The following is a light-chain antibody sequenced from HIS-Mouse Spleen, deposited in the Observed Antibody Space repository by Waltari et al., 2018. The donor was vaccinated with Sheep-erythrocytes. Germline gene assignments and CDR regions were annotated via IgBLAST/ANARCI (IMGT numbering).Light chain of an antibody. CDR3: QQYYSFPWT. CDR2: AAS. CDR1: QGISSY. V-gene: IGKV1D-8*02. J-gene: IGKJ1*01. Sequence: AIWMTQSPSLLSASTGDRVTISFRMSQGISSYLALYQQKPGKATELLIYAASTLQSGVPSRFSGSGSGTEFTLTISCLESEDFATYYCQQYYSFPWTFGQGTKVEIK.